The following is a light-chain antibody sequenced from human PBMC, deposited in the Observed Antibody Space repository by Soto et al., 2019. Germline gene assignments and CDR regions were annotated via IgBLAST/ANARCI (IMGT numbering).Light chain of an antibody. CDR1: SSQIGAGYD. V-gene: IGLV1-40*01. Sequence: SVLTPPPPVSVGPGPRGPLSLTGGSSQIGAGYDVHWYQQLPGTAPKVLIYGNSNRPSGVPDRFSGSKSGTSASLAITGLQAEDEADYYCQSYDSSLSGSYVFGTGTKVTVL. CDR3: QSYDSSLSGSYV. CDR2: GNS. J-gene: IGLJ1*01.